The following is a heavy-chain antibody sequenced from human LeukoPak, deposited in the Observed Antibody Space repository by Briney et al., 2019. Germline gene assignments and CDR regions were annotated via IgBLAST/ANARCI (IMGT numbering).Heavy chain of an antibody. J-gene: IGHJ5*02. CDR1: GFIFSGYW. Sequence: QPGGSLRLSCAASGFIFSGYWMHWVRQAPGKGLVWLSRIKNDGSITSYADSVKGRFTISRDNAKNTLYLQMNCLRVEDTAVYYCTKSDWFDPWGQGTLVTVSS. CDR2: IKNDGSIT. V-gene: IGHV3-74*01. CDR3: TKSDWFDP. D-gene: IGHD3-3*01.